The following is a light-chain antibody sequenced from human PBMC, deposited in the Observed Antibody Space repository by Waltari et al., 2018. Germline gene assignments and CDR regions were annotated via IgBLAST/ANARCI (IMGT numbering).Light chain of an antibody. Sequence: QSVLTQPPSASGTPGQRVPISCSGTSSNIGSNYVYWYQQLPGTAPKLLIYRKNQRPSGVPDRFSGSKSGTSASLAISGLRSEDEADYYCAAWDDSLSGPVFGGGTKLTVL. CDR3: AAWDDSLSGPV. CDR2: RKN. J-gene: IGLJ3*02. CDR1: SSNIGSNY. V-gene: IGLV1-47*01.